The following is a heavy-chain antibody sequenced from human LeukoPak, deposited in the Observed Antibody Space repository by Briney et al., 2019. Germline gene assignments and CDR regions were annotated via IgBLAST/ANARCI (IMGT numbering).Heavy chain of an antibody. CDR2: ISAYNGNT. J-gene: IGHJ6*03. CDR1: GYTFTSYG. D-gene: IGHD5-12*01. CDR3: ARGNSGYENYYYYYMDV. Sequence: ASVKVSCKASGYTFTSYGISWVRQAPGQGLEWMGWISAYNGNTNYAQKLQGRVTTTTDTSTSTAYMELRSLRSDDTAAYYCARGNSGYENYYYYYMDVWGKGTTVTVSS. V-gene: IGHV1-18*01.